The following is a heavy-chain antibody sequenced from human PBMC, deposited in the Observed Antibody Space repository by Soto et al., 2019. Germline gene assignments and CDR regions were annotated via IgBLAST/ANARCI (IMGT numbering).Heavy chain of an antibody. CDR1: GFTFSNYG. V-gene: IGHV3-33*01. J-gene: IGHJ4*02. CDR3: ARDGDVNTGFGKDY. CDR2: IWHDGGNK. D-gene: IGHD3-16*01. Sequence: QVQLVESGGGVVQPGRSLRLSCAASGFTFSNYGMHWVRQAPGKGLEWVASIWHDGGNKFYAESVKGRFTIFRDNSKNTLYLQMNSLSAEDTAMYYCARDGDVNTGFGKDYWGQGTLVTVSS.